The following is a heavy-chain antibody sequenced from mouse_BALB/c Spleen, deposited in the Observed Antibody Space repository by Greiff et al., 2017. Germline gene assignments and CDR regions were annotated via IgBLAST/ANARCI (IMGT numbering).Heavy chain of an antibody. CDR1: GFTFSSYT. Sequence: EVKLMESGGGLVQPGGSLKLSCAASGFTFSSYTISWVRQTPEKRLEWVAYISNGGGSTYYPDTVKGRFTISRDNAKNTLYLQMSSLKSEDTAMYYCARHADPQYFDVWGAGTTVTVSS. V-gene: IGHV5-12-2*01. CDR2: ISNGGGST. J-gene: IGHJ1*01. CDR3: ARHADPQYFDV.